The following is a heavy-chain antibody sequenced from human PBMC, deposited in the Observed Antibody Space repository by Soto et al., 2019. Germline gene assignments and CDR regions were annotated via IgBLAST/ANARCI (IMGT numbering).Heavy chain of an antibody. CDR2: FDPEDGET. Sequence: ASVKVSFKVSGYTLTELSMHWVRQAPGKGLEWMGGFDPEDGETIYAQKFQGRVTMTEDTSTDTAYMELSSLRSEDTAVYYCATPTFIAVAGWSYFQHWGQGTLVTVSS. CDR3: ATPTFIAVAGWSYFQH. J-gene: IGHJ1*01. D-gene: IGHD6-19*01. CDR1: GYTLTELS. V-gene: IGHV1-24*01.